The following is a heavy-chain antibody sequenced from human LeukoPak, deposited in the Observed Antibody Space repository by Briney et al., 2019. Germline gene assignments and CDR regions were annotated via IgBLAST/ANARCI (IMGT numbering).Heavy chain of an antibody. J-gene: IGHJ4*02. D-gene: IGHD3-10*01. V-gene: IGHV1-46*03. CDR1: VYTFTSYY. Sequence: ASVNVSCKASVYTFTSYYMHGVRQPPGQGLAWMGIINPSGCSTSYAQKFQGRVTMTRDTSTSTVYMELSSLRSEDTAVYYCARPAFYGSGSFDYWGQGTLVTVSS. CDR3: ARPAFYGSGSFDY. CDR2: INPSGCST.